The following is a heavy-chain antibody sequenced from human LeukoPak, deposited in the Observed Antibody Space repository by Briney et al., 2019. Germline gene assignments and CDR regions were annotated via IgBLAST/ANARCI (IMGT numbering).Heavy chain of an antibody. V-gene: IGHV1-2*04. D-gene: IGHD3-16*01. CDR1: GYTFTSYY. CDR2: INPNSGGT. J-gene: IGHJ5*02. CDR3: ARERRGGNWFDP. Sequence: ASVKVSCKASGYTFTSYYMHWVRQAPGQGLEWMGWINPNSGGTNYAQKFQGWVTMTRDTSISTAYMELSRLRSDDTAVYYCARERRGGNWFDPWGQETLVTVSS.